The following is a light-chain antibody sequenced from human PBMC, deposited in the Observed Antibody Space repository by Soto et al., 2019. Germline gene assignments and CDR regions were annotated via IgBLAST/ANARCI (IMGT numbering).Light chain of an antibody. CDR1: SSDVGGYNY. CDR3: SSYADINNLVL. CDR2: EVN. J-gene: IGLJ2*01. Sequence: QSALTQPPSASGSPGQSVTISCTGTSSDVGGYNYVSWYQQHPGKAPKLLIYEVNKRLSGVPDRFSGSKSGNTASLTVSGLQADDEAVYHCSSYADINNLVLFGGGTKLTVL. V-gene: IGLV2-8*01.